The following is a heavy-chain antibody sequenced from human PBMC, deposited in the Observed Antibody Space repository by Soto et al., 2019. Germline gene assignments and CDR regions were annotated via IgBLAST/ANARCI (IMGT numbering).Heavy chain of an antibody. CDR1: GFTFRSYA. Sequence: GGSLRLSCAASGFTFRSYAMNWVRQAPGKGPXXXXXXXXXXXXXXXANSVKGRFTISRDNSKNTLYLQVNSLRAEDTAVYYCTKGYGASHPPFDYWGQGTQVTVSS. CDR2: XXXXXXXX. J-gene: IGHJ4*02. D-gene: IGHD5-12*01. V-gene: IGHV3-23*01. CDR3: TKGYGASHPPFDY.